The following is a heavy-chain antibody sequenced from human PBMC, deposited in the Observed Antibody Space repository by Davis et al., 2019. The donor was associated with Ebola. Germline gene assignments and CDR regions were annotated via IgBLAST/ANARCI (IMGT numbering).Heavy chain of an antibody. D-gene: IGHD2-2*02. Sequence: MPSETLSLTCTVSGGSISGYYWSWIRQPPGKGLEWIGEINHSGSTNYNPSLKSRVTISVDTSKNQFSLKLSSVTAADTAVYYCARSGKYCSSTSCYTNWFDPWGQGTLVTVSS. J-gene: IGHJ5*02. V-gene: IGHV4-34*01. CDR2: INHSGST. CDR3: ARSGKYCSSTSCYTNWFDP. CDR1: GGSISGYY.